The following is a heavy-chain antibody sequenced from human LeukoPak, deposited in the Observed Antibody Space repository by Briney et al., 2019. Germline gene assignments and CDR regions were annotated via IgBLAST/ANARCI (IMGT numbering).Heavy chain of an antibody. CDR3: ARDLDGRDYCTNGVCSWFEY. CDR2: ISAYNGNT. V-gene: IGHV1-18*04. D-gene: IGHD2-8*01. Sequence: GASVKVSCKASGYTFTGYYMHWVRQAPGQGLEWMGWISAYNGNTNYAQKLQGRVTMTTDTSTSTAYMELRSLRSDDTAVYYCARDLDGRDYCTNGVCSWFEYWGQGTLVTVSS. CDR1: GYTFTGYY. J-gene: IGHJ4*02.